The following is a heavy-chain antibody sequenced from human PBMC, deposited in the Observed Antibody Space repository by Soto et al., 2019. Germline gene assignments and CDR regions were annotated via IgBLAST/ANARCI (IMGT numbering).Heavy chain of an antibody. D-gene: IGHD3-22*01. Sequence: SVKVSCKASGGTFSSYAISWVRQAPGQGLEWMGGIIPIFGTANYAQKFQGRVTITADESTSTAHMELSSLRSEDTAVYYCAREHDTTGYILAFWGQGTLVTVSS. J-gene: IGHJ4*02. V-gene: IGHV1-69*13. CDR2: IIPIFGTA. CDR1: GGTFSSYA. CDR3: AREHDTTGYILAF.